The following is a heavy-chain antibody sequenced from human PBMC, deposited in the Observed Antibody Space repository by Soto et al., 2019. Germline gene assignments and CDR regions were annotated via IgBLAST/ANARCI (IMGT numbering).Heavy chain of an antibody. V-gene: IGHV3-48*01. CDR3: AREPDPDTAVATWYYMDV. CDR1: GFTFSSYS. Sequence: EVQLVESGGGLVQPGGSLRLSCAASGFTFSSYSMNWVRQAPGKGLEWVSYISSSSSTIYYADSVKGRFTISRDNAKNSLYLQMNSLRAEDTAVYYCAREPDPDTAVATWYYMDVWGKGTTVTVSS. D-gene: IGHD5-18*01. CDR2: ISSSSSTI. J-gene: IGHJ6*03.